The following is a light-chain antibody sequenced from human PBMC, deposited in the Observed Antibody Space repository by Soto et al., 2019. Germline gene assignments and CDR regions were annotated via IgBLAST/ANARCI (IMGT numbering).Light chain of an antibody. CDR2: DAS. CDR3: QQYDSFPWS. V-gene: IGKV1-5*01. J-gene: IGKJ1*01. CDR1: QSISGW. Sequence: DIQMTQSPSTLSASVRDRVTITCRASQSISGWLAWYQQKPGKAPKILIYDASNLERGLPSRFSGSGSGTEFTLTISSLQPDDFATYYCQQYDSFPWSFGQGTKVDIK.